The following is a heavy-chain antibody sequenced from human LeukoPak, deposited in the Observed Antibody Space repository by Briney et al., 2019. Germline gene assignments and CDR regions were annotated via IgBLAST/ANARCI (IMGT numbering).Heavy chain of an antibody. J-gene: IGHJ6*03. CDR3: ARETTVTTLRLFYYYYYYMDV. V-gene: IGHV4-39*07. Sequence: SETLSLTCTVSGGSISSSSYYWGWIRQPPGKGLEWIGSIYYRGSTYYNPSLKSRVTISVDTSKNQFSLKLSSVTAADTAVYYCARETTVTTLRLFYYYYYYMDVWGKGTTVTVSS. D-gene: IGHD4-17*01. CDR2: IYYRGST. CDR1: GGSISSSSYY.